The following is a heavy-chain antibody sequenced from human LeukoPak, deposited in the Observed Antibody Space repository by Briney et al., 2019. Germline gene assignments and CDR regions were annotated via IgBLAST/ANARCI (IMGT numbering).Heavy chain of an antibody. CDR3: AGRRVLDASFDY. D-gene: IGHD3-16*01. CDR2: IYSSDNT. V-gene: IGHV3-66*02. CDR1: GFTFSSYS. Sequence: GGSLRLSCVASGFTFSSYSMNWVRQAPGKGLEWVSVIYSSDNTYYIDSEKGRFTISRDNSKNTLYLQMNSLRAEDTAVYYCAGRRVLDASFDYWGQGTLVTVSS. J-gene: IGHJ4*02.